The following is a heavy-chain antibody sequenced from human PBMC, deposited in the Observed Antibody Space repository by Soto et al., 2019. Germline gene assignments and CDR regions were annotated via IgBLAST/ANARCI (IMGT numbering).Heavy chain of an antibody. CDR2: MSGTSDDT. CDR3: AREDGGSPFDY. Sequence: EVHLMESGGGLVQPGGSLRLSCAASGFMFSAYAMHWVRQAPGQGLEWVSSMSGTSDDTYYADSVKGRFTVSRDSSTDTLYLQLNSLRDEDTALYFSAREDGGSPFDYWGQGTLVIVSS. CDR1: GFMFSAYA. D-gene: IGHD1-26*01. J-gene: IGHJ4*02. V-gene: IGHV3-23*01.